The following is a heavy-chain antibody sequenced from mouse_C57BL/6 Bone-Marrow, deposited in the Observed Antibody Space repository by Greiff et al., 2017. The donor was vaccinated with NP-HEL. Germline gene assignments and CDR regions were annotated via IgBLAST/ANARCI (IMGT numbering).Heavy chain of an antibody. D-gene: IGHD1-1*01. J-gene: IGHJ4*01. CDR1: GYAFSSYW. Sequence: QVQLQQSGAELVKPGASVKISCKASGYAFSSYWMNWVKQRPGKGLEWIGQIYPGDGDTNYNGKFKGKATLTADKSFSTSYMQLSSLTSEDSAVYCCARWGYYYGSSYAMDYWGQGTSVTVSS. CDR2: IYPGDGDT. V-gene: IGHV1-80*01. CDR3: ARWGYYYGSSYAMDY.